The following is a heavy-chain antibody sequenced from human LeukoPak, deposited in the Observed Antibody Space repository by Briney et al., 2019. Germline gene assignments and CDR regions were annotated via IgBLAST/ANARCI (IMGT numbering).Heavy chain of an antibody. CDR1: GLNFGRNW. J-gene: IGHJ4*02. CDR3: ARGGWGNVLDY. CDR2: INEDGTRE. V-gene: IGHV3-7*01. D-gene: IGHD2-8*02. Sequence: GGSLRLSCVASGLNFGRNWMSWIRQAPGKGLEWVAHINEDGTRENYVDSVKGRFTISRDNAKNSLFLQMNILRAEDTALYFCARGGWGNVLDYWGQGTLVTVSS.